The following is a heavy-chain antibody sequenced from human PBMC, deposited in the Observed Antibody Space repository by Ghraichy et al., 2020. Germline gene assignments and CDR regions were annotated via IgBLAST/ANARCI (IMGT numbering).Heavy chain of an antibody. CDR2: IKQDGSEK. J-gene: IGHJ4*02. D-gene: IGHD3-22*01. Sequence: GSLRLSCAASGFTFSSYWMSWVRQAPGKGLEWVANIKQDGSEKYYVDSVKGRFTISRDNAKNSLYLQMNSLRAEDTAVYYCARDLIVVVIGEGFDYWGQGTLVTVSS. CDR1: GFTFSSYW. CDR3: ARDLIVVVIGEGFDY. V-gene: IGHV3-7*01.